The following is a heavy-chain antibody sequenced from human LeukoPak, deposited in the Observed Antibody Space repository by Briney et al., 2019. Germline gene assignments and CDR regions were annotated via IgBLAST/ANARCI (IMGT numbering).Heavy chain of an antibody. V-gene: IGHV1-69*13. CDR2: IIPIFGTA. CDR1: GGTFSSYA. CDR3: ARKGYCSSTSCYGKIDYYYYYMDV. J-gene: IGHJ6*03. D-gene: IGHD2-2*01. Sequence: SVKVSCKASGGTFSSYAISWVRQAPGQGLEWMGGIIPIFGTANYAPKFQGRVTITADESTGTAYMELSSLRSEDTAVYYCARKGYCSSTSCYGKIDYYYYYMDVWGKGTTVTVSS.